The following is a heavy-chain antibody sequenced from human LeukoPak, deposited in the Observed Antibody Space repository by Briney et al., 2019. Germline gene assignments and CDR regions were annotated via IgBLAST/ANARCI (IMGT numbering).Heavy chain of an antibody. CDR2: IYSGGST. Sequence: PGGSLRLSCAASGFTVSNNYMNWVRQAPGKGLEWVSVIYSGGSTSYADSVKGRFTISRDNAKNSLYLQMNSLRAEDTSVYYCVRDSIWAFDIWGQGTMVTVSS. CDR1: GFTVSNNY. V-gene: IGHV3-66*01. D-gene: IGHD2/OR15-2a*01. J-gene: IGHJ3*02. CDR3: VRDSIWAFDI.